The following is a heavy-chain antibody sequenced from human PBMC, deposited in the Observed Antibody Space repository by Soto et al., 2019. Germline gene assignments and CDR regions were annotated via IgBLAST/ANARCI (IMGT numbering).Heavy chain of an antibody. Sequence: QITLNESGPTLVKPTQTLTLTCTFSGFSLSTRDVGVGWIRQPPGKALEWLGVIYWDDDKSYSPSLKSRITNTKDTSKNQVVLRMTKMDPVDTDTYYCAHCRGGVASFWGQGTLVTVSS. CDR1: GFSLSTRDVG. CDR3: AHCRGGVASF. J-gene: IGHJ4*02. D-gene: IGHD3-16*01. CDR2: IYWDDDK. V-gene: IGHV2-5*02.